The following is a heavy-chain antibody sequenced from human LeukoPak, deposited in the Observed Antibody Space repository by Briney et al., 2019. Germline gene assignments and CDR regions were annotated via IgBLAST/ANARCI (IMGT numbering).Heavy chain of an antibody. D-gene: IGHD5-12*01. CDR2: ISGNDEST. V-gene: IGHV3-23*01. CDR3: ARDRRPARTYSGLFDY. CDR1: GFSCSTRG. Sequence: GGSLRLSCAASGFSCSTRGMSWVRQAPGKGVEWVSAISGNDESTFYADSVKGRFTISRDNSRNTLYLQPSSLSAEDSAIYYCARDRRPARTYSGLFDYWGQGTLVTVSS. J-gene: IGHJ4*02.